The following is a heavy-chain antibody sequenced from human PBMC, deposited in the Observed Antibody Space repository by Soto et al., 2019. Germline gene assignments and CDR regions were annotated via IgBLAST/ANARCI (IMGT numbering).Heavy chain of an antibody. CDR1: GFTFSDFG. Sequence: GGSLRLSCVVSGFTFSDFGMHWVRQSPGEGLAWVASIPKDGLDRYYSESVKGRFTISRDDSKNTVFLQMNSLKVEDTAVYYCARSQPIVVVVAATPAFHYYGMDVWGQGTTVTVSS. D-gene: IGHD2-15*01. J-gene: IGHJ6*02. V-gene: IGHV3-30*19. CDR2: IPKDGLDR. CDR3: ARSQPIVVVVAATPAFHYYGMDV.